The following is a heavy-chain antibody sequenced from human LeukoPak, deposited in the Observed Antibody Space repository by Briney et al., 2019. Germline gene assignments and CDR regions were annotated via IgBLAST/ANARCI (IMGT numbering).Heavy chain of an antibody. J-gene: IGHJ4*02. CDR1: GGSISSYY. D-gene: IGHD5-18*01. Sequence: SETLSLTCTVSGGSISSYYWSWIRQPPGKGLEWIGYIYYSGSTNYNPSLKSRVTISVDTSKNQFSLKLSSVTAADTAVYYCARLDTAMAHDYWGQGTLVTVSS. CDR3: ARLDTAMAHDY. V-gene: IGHV4-59*01. CDR2: IYYSGST.